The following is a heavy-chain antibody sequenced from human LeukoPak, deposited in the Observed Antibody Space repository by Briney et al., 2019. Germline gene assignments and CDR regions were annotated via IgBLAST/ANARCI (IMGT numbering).Heavy chain of an antibody. D-gene: IGHD3-22*01. CDR1: GGSISSYY. CDR3: ARHYHDSSGSYSDF. V-gene: IGHV4-4*07. J-gene: IGHJ4*02. Sequence: PSETLSLTCTVSGGSISSYYWSWIRQPAGKGLEWIGRIYTSGSTNYNPSLKSRVTMSVDTSKNQFSLKLSSVTAADTAVYYCARHYHDSSGSYSDFWGQGTLVSVSS. CDR2: IYTSGST.